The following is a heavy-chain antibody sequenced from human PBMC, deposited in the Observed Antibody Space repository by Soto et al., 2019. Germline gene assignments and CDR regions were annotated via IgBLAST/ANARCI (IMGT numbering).Heavy chain of an antibody. J-gene: IGHJ6*02. Sequence: PGGSLRLSCAASGFTFSSYEMNCVRQAPGKGLEWVSYISSSGSTIYYADSVKGRFTISRDNAKNSLYLQMNSLRAEDTAVYYCARRPTSWLGMDVWGQGTTVTVSS. V-gene: IGHV3-48*03. D-gene: IGHD2-2*01. CDR3: ARRPTSWLGMDV. CDR1: GFTFSSYE. CDR2: ISSSGSTI.